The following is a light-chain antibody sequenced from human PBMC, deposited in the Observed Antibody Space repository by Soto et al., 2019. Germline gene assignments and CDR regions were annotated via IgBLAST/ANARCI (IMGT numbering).Light chain of an antibody. V-gene: IGLV3-21*02. CDR1: NIGRKS. J-gene: IGLJ1*01. CDR3: HVWDSSSGHYI. CDR2: DDS. Sequence: SYDLTQPPSVSVAPGQTARISCGGNNIGRKSVHWYQQKPGRAPVVVVYDDSDRPSGIPERFSGVNSGDTATLTISRVEAGDEADYYCHVWDSSSGHYIFGTGTKVTVL.